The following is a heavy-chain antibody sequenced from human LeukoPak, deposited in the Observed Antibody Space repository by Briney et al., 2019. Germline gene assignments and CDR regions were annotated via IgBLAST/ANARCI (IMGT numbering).Heavy chain of an antibody. J-gene: IGHJ4*02. CDR1: GFSFYDYT. CDR2: ISWDGGRT. Sequence: SGGSLRLSCAASGFSFYDYTMHWVRQAPGKGLEWVSLISWDGGRTYYGDSVKGRFTISRDNSKNSLYLQMNSLRTEDTALYYCAKDWGSSVGATAFDYWGQGTLVTVSS. CDR3: AKDWGSSVGATAFDY. V-gene: IGHV3-43*01. D-gene: IGHD1-26*01.